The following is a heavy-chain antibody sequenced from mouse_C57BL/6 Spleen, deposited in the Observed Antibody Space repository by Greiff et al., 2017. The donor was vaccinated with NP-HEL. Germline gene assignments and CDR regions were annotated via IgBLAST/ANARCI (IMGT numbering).Heavy chain of an antibody. CDR1: GYAFTNYL. Sequence: QVQLKESGAELVRPGTSVKVSCKASGYAFTNYLIEWVKQRPGQGLEWIGVINPGSGGTNYNEKFKGKATLTADKSSSTAYMQLSSLTSEDSAVYFCARGFYYGSSGYFDVWGTGTTVTVSS. CDR3: ARGFYYGSSGYFDV. CDR2: INPGSGGT. D-gene: IGHD1-1*01. J-gene: IGHJ1*03. V-gene: IGHV1-54*01.